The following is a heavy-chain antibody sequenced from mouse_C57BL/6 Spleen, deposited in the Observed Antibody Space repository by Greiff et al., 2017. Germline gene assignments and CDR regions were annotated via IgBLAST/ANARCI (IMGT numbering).Heavy chain of an antibody. Sequence: QVQLQQSGAELVKPGASVKISCKASGYAFSSYWMTWVKQRPGQGLEWIGQIYPGDGDTNYNEKFKGKATLTADKSSSTAYMQLSSLTSEDSAVLFCARAGYANEGFAYWGQGTLVTVSA. CDR3: ARAGYANEGFAY. CDR2: IYPGDGDT. CDR1: GYAFSSYW. J-gene: IGHJ3*01. D-gene: IGHD2-2*01. V-gene: IGHV1-80*01.